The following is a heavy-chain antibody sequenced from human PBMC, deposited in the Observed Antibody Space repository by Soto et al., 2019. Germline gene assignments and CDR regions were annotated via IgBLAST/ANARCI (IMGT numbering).Heavy chain of an antibody. CDR1: GYTFSSYG. Sequence: ASVKVSCKASGYTFSSYGINWVRQAPGQGLEWMGWISALNGNTNFAQKFQGRVTMTTDTSTDTAYMELSSLRSEDTAVYYCAAGKYYFASFDYWGQGTLVTVSS. D-gene: IGHD3-10*01. J-gene: IGHJ4*02. V-gene: IGHV1-18*01. CDR2: ISALNGNT. CDR3: AAGKYYFASFDY.